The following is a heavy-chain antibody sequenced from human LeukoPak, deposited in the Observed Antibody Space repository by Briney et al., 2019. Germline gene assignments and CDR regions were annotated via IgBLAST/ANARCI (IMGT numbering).Heavy chain of an antibody. Sequence: SETLSLTCTVSGGSTSTYYWSWIRQPAGKGLEWIGRIYTSGSTNYNPSLKSRVTMSVDTSKNQFSLKLSSVTAADTAVYYCARLEYTYGFSYYYYMDVWGKGTTVTVSS. J-gene: IGHJ6*03. CDR1: GGSTSTYY. CDR2: IYTSGST. D-gene: IGHD5-18*01. CDR3: ARLEYTYGFSYYYYMDV. V-gene: IGHV4-4*07.